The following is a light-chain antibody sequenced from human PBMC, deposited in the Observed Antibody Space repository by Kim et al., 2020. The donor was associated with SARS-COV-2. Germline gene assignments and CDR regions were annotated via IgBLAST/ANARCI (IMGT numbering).Light chain of an antibody. CDR3: SSYASTRSYV. V-gene: IGLV2-14*03. Sequence: QSALTQPASVSGSPGQSITISCTGTSSDVGAYNYVSWYQHHPGKAPKLMIFDVNNRPSGLPNRFSGSKSGNTATLTISGLQAEDEADYYCSSYASTRSYVFGTGTKVTVL. CDR1: SSDVGAYNY. J-gene: IGLJ1*01. CDR2: DVN.